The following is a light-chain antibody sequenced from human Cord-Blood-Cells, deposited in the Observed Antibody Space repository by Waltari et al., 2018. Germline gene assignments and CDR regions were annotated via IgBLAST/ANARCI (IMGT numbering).Light chain of an antibody. V-gene: IGLV6-57*01. CDR2: EDN. Sequence: NFMLTQPPPLPEPPGRTVPLHATRSTGSIASKYSHGYQQRPGRSPTTVIYEDNQRPSGVPDRFSGSIDSSSNSASLTISGLKTEDEADYYCQSYDSSNRVFGGGTKLTVL. CDR3: QSYDSSNRV. CDR1: TGSIASKY. J-gene: IGLJ3*02.